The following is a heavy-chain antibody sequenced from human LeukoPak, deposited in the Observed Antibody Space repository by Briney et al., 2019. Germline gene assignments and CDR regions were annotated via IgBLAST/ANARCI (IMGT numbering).Heavy chain of an antibody. CDR3: ARSDGYNWPIDY. CDR2: INHSGST. J-gene: IGHJ4*02. CDR1: GGSFSGYY. D-gene: IGHD5-24*01. Sequence: SETLSLTCAVYGGSFSGYYWSWIRQPPGKGLEWIGEINHSGSTNYNPSLKSRVTISVDTSKNQLSLKLSSVTAVDTAVYYCARSDGYNWPIDYWGQGTLVTVSS. V-gene: IGHV4-34*01.